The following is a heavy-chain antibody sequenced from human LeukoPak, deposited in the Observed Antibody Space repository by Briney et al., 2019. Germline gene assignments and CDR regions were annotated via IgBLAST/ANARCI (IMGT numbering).Heavy chain of an antibody. CDR2: IRGSGDRT. Sequence: GGSLRLSCAASGFTFSSYAMSWVRQAPGKGLEWVSAIRGSGDRTYYADSVKGRFTISRDNPKNTLYLQMDSLRAEDTAVYYCAKDGYQLLSLFDYWGQGTLVTVSS. D-gene: IGHD2-2*01. J-gene: IGHJ4*02. CDR3: AKDGYQLLSLFDY. V-gene: IGHV3-23*01. CDR1: GFTFSSYA.